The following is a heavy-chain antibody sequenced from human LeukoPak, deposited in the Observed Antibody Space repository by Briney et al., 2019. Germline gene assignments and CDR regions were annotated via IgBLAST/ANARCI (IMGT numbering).Heavy chain of an antibody. D-gene: IGHD2-2*01. Sequence: SETLSLTCTVSGGSISNGGYYWSWIRQHPGKGLEWIGYIYNSGNTYYNPSLKSRVTISEDTSKNQFSLKLSSVTAADTAVYYCARVRTSTNLNWFDPWGQGTLVTVSS. CDR1: GGSISNGGYY. CDR2: IYNSGNT. J-gene: IGHJ5*02. V-gene: IGHV4-31*03. CDR3: ARVRTSTNLNWFDP.